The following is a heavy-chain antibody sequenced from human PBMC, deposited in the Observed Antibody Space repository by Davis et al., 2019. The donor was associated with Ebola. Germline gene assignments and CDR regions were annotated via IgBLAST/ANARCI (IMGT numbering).Heavy chain of an antibody. V-gene: IGHV3-33*01. CDR1: GFTFSNYG. J-gene: IGHJ4*02. CDR3: ARDLSRKSVSYQLPY. D-gene: IGHD2-2*01. CDR2: IWFDGSNQ. Sequence: PGGSLRLSCAVSGFTFSNYGMHWVRQAPGKGLEWVAVIWFDGSNQYYADSVKGRFTISRDNSKNMMYLQMNSLRPEDTAVYYCARDLSRKSVSYQLPYWGQGTLVTVSS.